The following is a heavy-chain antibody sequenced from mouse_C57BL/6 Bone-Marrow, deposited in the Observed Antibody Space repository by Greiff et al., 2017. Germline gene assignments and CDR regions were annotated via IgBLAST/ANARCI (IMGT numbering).Heavy chain of an antibody. D-gene: IGHD1-1*01. CDR3: ARRYYYGSSYYWYVDV. CDR1: GYAFSSSW. V-gene: IGHV1-82*01. J-gene: IGHJ1*03. CDR2: IYPGDGDT. Sequence: QVQLQQSGPELVKPGASVKISCKASGYAFSSSWMNWVKQRPGKGLEWIGRIYPGDGDTNYNGKFKGKATLTADKSSSTAYMQLSSLTSEDSAVYFCARRYYYGSSYYWYVDVWGTGTTVTVSS.